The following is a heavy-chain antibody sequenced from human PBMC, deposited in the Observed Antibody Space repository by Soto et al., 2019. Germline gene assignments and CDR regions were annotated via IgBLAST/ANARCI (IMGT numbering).Heavy chain of an antibody. D-gene: IGHD3-10*01. CDR3: AKDRAGGPYGMDV. Sequence: LRLSCAASGFPFSSYALNWVRQAPGKGLEWVALISFDGSNKDYVHSVKGRFTISRDNFKNTLYLQMNSLSAEDTAVYYCAKDRAGGPYGMDVWGQGTAVTVSS. V-gene: IGHV3-30*18. CDR2: ISFDGSNK. CDR1: GFPFSSYA. J-gene: IGHJ6*02.